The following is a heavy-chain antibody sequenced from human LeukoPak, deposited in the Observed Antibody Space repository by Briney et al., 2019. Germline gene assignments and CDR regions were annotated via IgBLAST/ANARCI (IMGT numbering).Heavy chain of an antibody. V-gene: IGHV1-69*13. Sequence: ASVKVSCKASGGTFSSYAISWVRQAPGQGLEWMGGIIPIFGTANYARKFQGRVTITADESTSTAYMELSSLRSEDTAVYYCARALYGSGSYYRNYYYYMDVWGKGTTVTVSS. CDR2: IIPIFGTA. D-gene: IGHD3-10*01. CDR1: GGTFSSYA. J-gene: IGHJ6*03. CDR3: ARALYGSGSYYRNYYYYMDV.